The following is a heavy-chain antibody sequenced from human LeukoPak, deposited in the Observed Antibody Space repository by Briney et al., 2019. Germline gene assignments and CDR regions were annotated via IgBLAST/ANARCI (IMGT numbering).Heavy chain of an antibody. CDR3: TTAVAGYFQH. CDR2: IKSKTDGETT. CDR1: GIGFTNAW. Sequence: GGSLRLSCATSGIGFTNAWMTWVRQAPGKGLEWLGRIKSKTDGETTDYAAPVKGRFTISRDDSKNTLFLQMNSLKIEDTAVYYCTTAVAGYFQHWGQGTLVTVSS. V-gene: IGHV3-15*01. D-gene: IGHD6-19*01. J-gene: IGHJ1*01.